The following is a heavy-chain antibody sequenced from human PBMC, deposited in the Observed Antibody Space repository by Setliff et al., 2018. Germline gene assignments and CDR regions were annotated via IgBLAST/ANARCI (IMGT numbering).Heavy chain of an antibody. CDR2: INHSGST. V-gene: IGHV4-59*12. J-gene: IGHJ4*02. D-gene: IGHD3-10*01. CDR3: ARAPGRNIRGDY. CDR1: TASISTYY. Sequence: PSETLSLTCSVSTASISTYYWSWIRQPPGKGLEWIGEINHSGSTKCNPSLKSRVTISADTSKNQFSLKLKSVTAADTAVYYCARAPGRNIRGDYWGQGALVTVSS.